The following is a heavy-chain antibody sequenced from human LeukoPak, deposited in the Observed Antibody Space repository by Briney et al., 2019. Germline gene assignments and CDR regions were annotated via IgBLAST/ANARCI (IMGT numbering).Heavy chain of an antibody. D-gene: IGHD6-13*01. CDR3: ARDTQQHLVLFYYYGMDV. V-gene: IGHV1-2*02. CDR2: INPNSGGT. J-gene: IGHJ6*02. CDR1: GYTFTGYY. Sequence: ASVKVSCKASGYTFTGYYMHWVRQAPGQGVEWMGWINPNSGGTNYAQKFQGRVTMTRDTSISTAYMELSRLRSDDTAVYYCARDTQQHLVLFYYYGMDVWGQGTTVTVSS.